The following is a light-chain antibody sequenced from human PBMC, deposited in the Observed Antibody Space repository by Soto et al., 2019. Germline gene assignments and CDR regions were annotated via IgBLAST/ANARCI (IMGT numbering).Light chain of an antibody. CDR3: QSHDSSLNGWV. V-gene: IGLV1-40*01. Sequence: QSVLTQPPSVSGAPGQRVTISCTGSSSNIGAGYDVHWYQQLPGTAPKLLIYGNSNRPSGVPDRFSGSKSGTSASLAITGLQAEDEADYCCQSHDSSLNGWVFGGGTKLTVL. CDR2: GNS. CDR1: SSNIGAGYD. J-gene: IGLJ3*02.